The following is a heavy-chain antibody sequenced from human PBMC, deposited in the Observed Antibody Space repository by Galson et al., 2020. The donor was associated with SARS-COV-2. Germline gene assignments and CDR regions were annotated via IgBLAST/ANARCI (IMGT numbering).Heavy chain of an antibody. V-gene: IGHV4-31*03. D-gene: IGHD2-2*01. Sequence: SETLSLTCTVSGGSISSGGYYWSWIRQHPGKGLEWIGYIYYSGSTYYNPSLKSRVTISVDTSKNQFSLKLSSVTAADTAVYYCARVGLGYCSSTSCYSDYYYMDVWGKGTTVTVSS. CDR2: IYYSGST. CDR1: GGSISSGGYY. CDR3: ARVGLGYCSSTSCYSDYYYMDV. J-gene: IGHJ6*03.